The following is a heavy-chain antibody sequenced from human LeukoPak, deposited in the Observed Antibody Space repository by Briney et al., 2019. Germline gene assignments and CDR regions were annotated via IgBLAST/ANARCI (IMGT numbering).Heavy chain of an antibody. V-gene: IGHV1-18*01. J-gene: IGHJ3*02. D-gene: IGHD3-10*01. CDR1: GYTFTSYG. Sequence: VKVCCKASGYTFTSYGISWVRQAPGQGLEWMGWISAYNGNTNYAQKLQGRVTMTTDTPTSTAYMELRSLRSDDTAVYYCARSRFDRRYYYDTFDIWGQGTMVTVSS. CDR2: ISAYNGNT. CDR3: ARSRFDRRYYYDTFDI.